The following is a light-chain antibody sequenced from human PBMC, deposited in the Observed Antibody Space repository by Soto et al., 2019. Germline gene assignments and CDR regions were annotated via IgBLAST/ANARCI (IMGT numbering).Light chain of an antibody. V-gene: IGKV1-5*01. CDR1: QSISDW. CDR2: DAS. Sequence: IQLNQSPSTLSAYVGDRVNITCRASQSISDWLAWYQQKAGKAPELLISDASTLATGVPSRFSGSGSGTEFTLTISSLQTNDSATYICQDYKTYAFGPGTKVDIK. J-gene: IGKJ2*01. CDR3: QDYKTYA.